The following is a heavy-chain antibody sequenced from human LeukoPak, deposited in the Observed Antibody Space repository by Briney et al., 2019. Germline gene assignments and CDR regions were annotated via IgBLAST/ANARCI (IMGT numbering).Heavy chain of an antibody. D-gene: IGHD1-26*01. V-gene: IGHV3-9*01. CDR2: ISWNSGSI. Sequence: PGRSLRLSCAASGFTFDDYAMHWVRHAPGKGLEWVSGISWNSGSIGYVDSVEGRFTISRDNAKNSLYLQMNSLRAEDTAVYYCARERLELRYFDFWGQGALVTVSS. J-gene: IGHJ4*02. CDR1: GFTFDDYA. CDR3: ARERLELRYFDF.